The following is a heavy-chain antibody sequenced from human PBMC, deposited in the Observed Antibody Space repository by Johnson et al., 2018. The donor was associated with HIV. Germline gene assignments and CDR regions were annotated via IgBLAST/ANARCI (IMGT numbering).Heavy chain of an antibody. CDR1: GIAFSTNW. D-gene: IGHD3-16*01. V-gene: IGHV3-74*02. CDR3: ARPLGPPLWHDAFDI. CDR2: INSDGRST. J-gene: IGHJ3*02. Sequence: VQLVESGGDLVQPGGSLRLSCVGSGIAFSTNWMHWVRQAPGKGLVWVSRINSDGRSTSYADSVKGRFTISRDNAKNTLYLQMNSRRAEDTAVYYCARPLGPPLWHDAFDIWGQGTMVTVSS.